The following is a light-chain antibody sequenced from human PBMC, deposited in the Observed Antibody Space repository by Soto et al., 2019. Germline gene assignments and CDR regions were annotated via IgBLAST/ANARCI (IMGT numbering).Light chain of an antibody. J-gene: IGLJ2*01. Sequence: NFMLTQPHSVSESPGKTVTISCTGSSGSIASNYVQWYQQRPGSAPTTVIYEDDQRPSGVPDRFSGSIDSSSNSASLTISXXXXXXXXXYYCQSYDSYSVVFGGGTKLTV. CDR3: QSYDSYSVV. V-gene: IGLV6-57*02. CDR2: EDD. CDR1: SGSIASNY.